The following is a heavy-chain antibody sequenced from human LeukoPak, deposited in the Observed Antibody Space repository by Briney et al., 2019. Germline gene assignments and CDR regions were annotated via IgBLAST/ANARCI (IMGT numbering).Heavy chain of an antibody. V-gene: IGHV1-8*01. Sequence: ASVKVSCKASGYTFTSYDINWVRQATGQGLEWMGWMNPNSGNTGYAQKFQGRVTMTRNTSISTAYMELSSLRSEDTAVYYCARRSYSGSGVYYYYYMDVWGEGTTVTVSS. CDR2: MNPNSGNT. D-gene: IGHD6-13*01. CDR3: ARRSYSGSGVYYYYYMDV. CDR1: GYTFTSYD. J-gene: IGHJ6*03.